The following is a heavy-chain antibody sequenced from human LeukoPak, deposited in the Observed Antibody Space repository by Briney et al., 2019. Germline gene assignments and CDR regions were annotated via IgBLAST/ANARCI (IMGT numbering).Heavy chain of an antibody. CDR3: ARVRGITMVRGVTGWFDP. V-gene: IGHV4-59*12. CDR2: IYYSGST. Sequence: PSETLSLTCTVSGGSISSYYWSWIRQPPGKGLEWIGYIYYSGSTNYNPSLKSRVTISVDTSKNQFSLKLSSVTAADTAVYYCARVRGITMVRGVTGWFDPWGQGTLVTVSS. D-gene: IGHD3-10*01. J-gene: IGHJ5*02. CDR1: GGSISSYY.